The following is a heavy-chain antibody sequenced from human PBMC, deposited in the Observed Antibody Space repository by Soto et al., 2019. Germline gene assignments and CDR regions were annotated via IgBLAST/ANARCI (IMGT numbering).Heavy chain of an antibody. CDR2: ILYSGGT. CDR3: ARQASGYYYGWFDP. CDR1: GGSILDSTYY. V-gene: IGHV4-39*01. Sequence: PSETLSLTCTVSGGSILDSTYYWAWIRQPPGKGLEWIGTILYSGGTFYTPSLKSRVTMSVDTSNNQFSLKLSSVTAADTAVYYCARQASGYYYGWFDPWGQGTLVTVSS. J-gene: IGHJ5*02. D-gene: IGHD3-22*01.